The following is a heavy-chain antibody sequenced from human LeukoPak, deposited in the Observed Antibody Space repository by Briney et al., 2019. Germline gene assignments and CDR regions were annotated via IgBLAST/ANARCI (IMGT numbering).Heavy chain of an antibody. CDR2: INPSGGST. CDR1: GYTFTSYY. V-gene: IGHV1-46*01. D-gene: IGHD5-18*01. CDR3: ATAGKKDTDMVRGLYYYYYYMDV. Sequence: VASLKLSCTASGYTFTSYYMHWVRQAPGQGLEWMGIINPSGGSTSYAQTFQGRVTMTRDMSTSTVYMELSSLRSEDTAVYYCATAGKKDTDMVRGLYYYYYYMDVWGKGTTVTVSS. J-gene: IGHJ6*03.